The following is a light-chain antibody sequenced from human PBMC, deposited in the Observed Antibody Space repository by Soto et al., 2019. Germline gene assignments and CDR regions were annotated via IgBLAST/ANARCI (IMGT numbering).Light chain of an antibody. V-gene: IGKV3-15*01. CDR2: GAS. J-gene: IGKJ1*01. CDR1: QSVSSD. CDR3: QQYNNWPRT. Sequence: EIVMTQSPVTLSVSPGERATLSCRASQSVSSDLAWYHQKPGQAPRLLIYGASTRATGIPARFSGSGSGTEFTLTINSLQPEDFAVYYCQQYNNWPRTFGQGTKV.